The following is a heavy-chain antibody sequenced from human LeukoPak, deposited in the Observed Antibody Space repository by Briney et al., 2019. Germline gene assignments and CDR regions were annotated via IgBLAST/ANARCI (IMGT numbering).Heavy chain of an antibody. J-gene: IGHJ4*02. V-gene: IGHV3-33*06. D-gene: IGHD6-19*01. CDR1: GLTFSTYG. CDR3: AKDTTGGWSGYFDS. Sequence: GESLKISCAASGLTFSTYGVHWVRQAPGKGLEWVAVIWHDGSSEFYADSVKGRFSISRDDSKNTVSLQMNSLRAEDTALYYCAKDTTGGWSGYFDSWGQGILVTVSS. CDR2: IWHDGSSE.